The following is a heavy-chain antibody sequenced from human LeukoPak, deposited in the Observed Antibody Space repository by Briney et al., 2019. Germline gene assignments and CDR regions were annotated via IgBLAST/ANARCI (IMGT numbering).Heavy chain of an antibody. CDR1: GFTFSSYS. CDR2: ISSSSSYI. D-gene: IGHD3-3*01. J-gene: IGHJ5*02. V-gene: IGHV3-21*01. CDR3: ARGGITIFGVVIGWFDP. Sequence: GGSLRLSCAASGFTFSSYSMNWVRQAPGKGLEWVSSISSSSSYIYYADSVKGRFTISRDNAKNSLYLQMNSLRAEDTAVYYCARGGITIFGVVIGWFDPWGQGTLVTVSS.